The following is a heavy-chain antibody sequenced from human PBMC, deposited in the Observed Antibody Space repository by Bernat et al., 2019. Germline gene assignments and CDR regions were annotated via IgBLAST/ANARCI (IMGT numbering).Heavy chain of an antibody. D-gene: IGHD6-6*01. Sequence: VQLVEVWGGVVQPGRFLRPPLAALGFTFSTHAIPRVRQAPGKGLKWVAVISYDGINKYYADSVKARFTISRDNSNNTVYLQMNSLRPEDTAVYYCAKGSGRSSSSGGIDYWGQGTLVTVSS. J-gene: IGHJ4*02. CDR1: GFTFSTHA. CDR3: AKGSGRSSSSGGIDY. CDR2: ISYDGINK. V-gene: IGHV3-30*18.